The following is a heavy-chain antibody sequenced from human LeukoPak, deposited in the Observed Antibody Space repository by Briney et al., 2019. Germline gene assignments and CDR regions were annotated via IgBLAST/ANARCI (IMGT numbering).Heavy chain of an antibody. D-gene: IGHD2-15*01. J-gene: IGHJ1*01. Sequence: SETLSLTCTVSGGSISTYYWSWIRQPPGKGLEWIGYGYDSGSTNYNPSLKSRATISVDTSKNQFSLSLSSVTAADTAVYYCASASGGWEYFRHWGQGTLVTVSS. CDR1: GGSISTYY. CDR2: GYDSGST. CDR3: ASASGGWEYFRH. V-gene: IGHV4-59*01.